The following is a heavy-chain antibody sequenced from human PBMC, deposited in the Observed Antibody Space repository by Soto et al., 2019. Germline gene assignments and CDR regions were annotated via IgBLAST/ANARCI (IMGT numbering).Heavy chain of an antibody. D-gene: IGHD2-21*02. CDR1: GGSISSYY. V-gene: IGHV4-59*01. J-gene: IGHJ5*02. CDR3: ARGVVTHNWFDP. Sequence: SETLSLTCTVSGGSISSYYWSWIRQPPGKGLEWIGYIYYSGSTNYNPSLKSRVTISVDTSKNQFSLKLSSVTAADTAVYYCARGVVTHNWFDPWGQGTLVTVSS. CDR2: IYYSGST.